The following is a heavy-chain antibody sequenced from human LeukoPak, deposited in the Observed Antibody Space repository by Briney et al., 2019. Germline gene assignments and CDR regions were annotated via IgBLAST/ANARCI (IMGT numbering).Heavy chain of an antibody. Sequence: PSETLSLTCTVSGGSISSGGYYWSWIRQPPGKGLEWIGYIYYSGSTNYNPSLKSRVTISVDTSKNQFSLKLSSVTAADTAVYYCARGRAAGLFDYWGQGTLVTVSS. CDR2: IYYSGST. CDR1: GGSISSGGYY. J-gene: IGHJ4*02. D-gene: IGHD6-13*01. V-gene: IGHV4-61*08. CDR3: ARGRAAGLFDY.